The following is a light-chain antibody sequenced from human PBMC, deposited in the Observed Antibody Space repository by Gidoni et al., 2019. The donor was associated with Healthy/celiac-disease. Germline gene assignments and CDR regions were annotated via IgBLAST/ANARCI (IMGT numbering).Light chain of an antibody. CDR3: QQLNSYPIFT. V-gene: IGKV1-9*01. Sequence: DIQLTQSPSFLSASVGDRVTITCRASQGISSYLAWYQQKPGKAPKLLIYAASTLQSGVPSSISGSGSGTEFTLTISSLQPEDFATYYCQQLNSYPIFTFAPGTKVDIK. CDR2: AAS. J-gene: IGKJ3*01. CDR1: QGISSY.